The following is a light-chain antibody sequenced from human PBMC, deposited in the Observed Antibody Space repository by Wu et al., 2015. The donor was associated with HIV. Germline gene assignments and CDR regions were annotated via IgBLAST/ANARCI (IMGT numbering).Light chain of an antibody. CDR1: QSVSSTY. V-gene: IGKV3-20*01. CDR3: QQYASSPLT. Sequence: EIVLTQSPGTLSLSPGERATLSCRASQSVSSTYLAWYQQKSGQAPRLLIYGASSRATGIPDRFSGSGSGTDFTLSISSLDPEDFAVYYCQQYASSPLTFGGGTKVEIK. CDR2: GAS. J-gene: IGKJ4*01.